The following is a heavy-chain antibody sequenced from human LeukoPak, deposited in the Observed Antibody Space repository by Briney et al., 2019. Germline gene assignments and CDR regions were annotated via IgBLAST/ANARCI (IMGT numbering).Heavy chain of an antibody. V-gene: IGHV1-3*01. CDR3: ARDYDILTGYPGGFDP. J-gene: IGHJ5*02. Sequence: GASVKVSCKASGYTFTSYAMHWVRQAPGQRLEWMGWINAGNGNTKYSQKFQGRVTITRDTSASTAYMELSSLRSEDTAVYYCARDYDILTGYPGGFDPWGQGTLVTVSS. CDR1: GYTFTSYA. D-gene: IGHD3-9*01. CDR2: INAGNGNT.